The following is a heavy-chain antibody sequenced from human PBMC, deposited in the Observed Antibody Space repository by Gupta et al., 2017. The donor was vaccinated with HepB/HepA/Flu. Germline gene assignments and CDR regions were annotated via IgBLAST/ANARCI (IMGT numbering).Heavy chain of an antibody. V-gene: IGHV3-33*01. D-gene: IGHD2-2*02. Sequence: QVQLVESGGGVVQPGRSLRLSCAASGFTFSNYAMHWVRQAPGKGLEWVALISFDGSNEYYADSVKGRFTISRDNSKNTLFLEMNSLRADDTAVYYCARPGCSISTCYRNINYLDYWGQGTLVTVSS. J-gene: IGHJ4*02. CDR2: ISFDGSNE. CDR1: GFTFSNYA. CDR3: ARPGCSISTCYRNINYLDY.